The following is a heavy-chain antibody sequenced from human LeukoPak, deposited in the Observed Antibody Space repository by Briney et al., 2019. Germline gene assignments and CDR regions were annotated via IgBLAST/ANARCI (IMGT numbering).Heavy chain of an antibody. D-gene: IGHD1-26*01. V-gene: IGHV1-24*01. CDR1: GYTLTELS. Sequence: GASVKVSCKVSGYTLTELSMHCVRQAPGKGREGMGGFDPEDGETIYAQKFQGRVTMTEDTSTDTAYMELSSLRSEDTAVYYCATAKGGYGRWFDLWGQGTLVTVSS. CDR2: FDPEDGET. J-gene: IGHJ5*02. CDR3: ATAKGGYGRWFDL.